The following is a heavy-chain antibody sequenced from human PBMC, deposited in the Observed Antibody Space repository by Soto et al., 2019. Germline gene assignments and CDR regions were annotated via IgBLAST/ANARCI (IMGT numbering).Heavy chain of an antibody. CDR1: GGSISSYY. CDR3: AREVRGYSYGSCVGVDYFDY. Sequence: QVQLQESGPGLVKPSETLSLTCTVSGGSISSYYWSWIRQPPGKGLEWIGYIYYSGSTNYNPSLKLRVTISVDTSKNQFSLQLSSVTAADTAVYYCAREVRGYSYGSCVGVDYFDYWGQGTLVTVSS. CDR2: IYYSGST. J-gene: IGHJ4*02. V-gene: IGHV4-59*01. D-gene: IGHD5-18*01.